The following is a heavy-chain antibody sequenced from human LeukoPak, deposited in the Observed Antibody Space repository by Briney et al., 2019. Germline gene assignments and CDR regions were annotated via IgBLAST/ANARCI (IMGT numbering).Heavy chain of an antibody. D-gene: IGHD2-8*01. J-gene: IGHJ5*02. CDR1: GYTFTSYG. Sequence: ASVKVSCKASGYTFTSYGISWVRQAPGQGLEWMGWISAYNGNTNYARKLQGRVTMTTDTSTSTAYMELRSLRSDDTAVYYCARIYCTNGVCYKTNWFDPWGQGTLVTVSS. CDR2: ISAYNGNT. V-gene: IGHV1-18*01. CDR3: ARIYCTNGVCYKTNWFDP.